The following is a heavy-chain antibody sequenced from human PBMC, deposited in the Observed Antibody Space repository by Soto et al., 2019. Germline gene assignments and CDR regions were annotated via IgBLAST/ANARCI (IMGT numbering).Heavy chain of an antibody. J-gene: IGHJ3*01. Sequence: PGGSLRLSCAASGFTFSSYPMSWVRQPPGKGLEWVAVISGSGDITNYADSVKGRFTNSRDNSKNTLYLQMSSLRAEDTAIYYCAKSSYNSGLGLAALGFWGLGTMVTVSS. CDR1: GFTFSSYP. V-gene: IGHV3-23*01. CDR2: ISGSGDIT. CDR3: AKSSYNSGLGLAALGF. D-gene: IGHD6-19*01.